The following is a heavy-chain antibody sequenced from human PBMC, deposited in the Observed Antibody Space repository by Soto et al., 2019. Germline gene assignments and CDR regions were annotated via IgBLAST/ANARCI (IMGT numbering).Heavy chain of an antibody. CDR1: GFTFSSYS. J-gene: IGHJ4*02. Sequence: GGSLRLSCAASGFTFSSYSMNWVRQAPGKGLEWVSYISSSSSTIYYADSVKGRFTISRDNAKNSLYLQMNSLRDEDTAVYYCARGPNYSYGRNFDYWGQGTLVTVSS. V-gene: IGHV3-48*02. D-gene: IGHD5-18*01. CDR2: ISSSSSTI. CDR3: ARGPNYSYGRNFDY.